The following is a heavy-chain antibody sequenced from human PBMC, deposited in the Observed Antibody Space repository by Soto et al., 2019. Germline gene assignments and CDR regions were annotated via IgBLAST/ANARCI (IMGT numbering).Heavy chain of an antibody. V-gene: IGHV3-30*18. CDR1: GFTFSSYG. CDR3: AKLPINYYDSSGYAFDI. CDR2: ISYDGSNK. Sequence: GSLRLSCAASGFTFSSYGMHWVRQAPGKGLEWVAVISYDGSNKYYADSVKGRFTISRDNSKNTLYLQMNSLRAEDTAVYYCAKLPINYYDSSGYAFDIWGQGTMVTV. J-gene: IGHJ3*02. D-gene: IGHD3-22*01.